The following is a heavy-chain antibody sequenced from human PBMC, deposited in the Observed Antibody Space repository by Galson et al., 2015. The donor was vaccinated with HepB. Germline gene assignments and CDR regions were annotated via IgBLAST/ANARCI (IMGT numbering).Heavy chain of an antibody. J-gene: IGHJ6*02. CDR1: GYTFTRYG. CDR3: ARDAMLGYCSSTSCLGGGHYYYYYGMDV. V-gene: IGHV1-18*04. Sequence: SVKVSCKASGYTFTRYGISWVRQAPGQGLEWMGWISAYNGNTNYAQKLKGRVTMTTDTSTSTAYMELRSLRSDDTAVYDCARDAMLGYCSSTSCLGGGHYYYYYGMDVRGQGTTVAVSS. CDR2: ISAYNGNT. D-gene: IGHD2-2*01.